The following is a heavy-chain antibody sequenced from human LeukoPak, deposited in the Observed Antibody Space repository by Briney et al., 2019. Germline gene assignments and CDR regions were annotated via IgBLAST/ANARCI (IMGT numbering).Heavy chain of an antibody. D-gene: IGHD3-22*01. V-gene: IGHV4-61*02. J-gene: IGHJ4*02. CDR1: GGSISSSNYY. CDR3: ARARVPYYYDSSGYFDY. CDR2: IYTSGST. Sequence: SETLSLTCTVSGGSISSSNYYWSWIRQPARKGLEWIGRIYTSGSTNYNPSLKSRVTISVDTSKNQFSLKLSSVTAADTAVYYCARARVPYYYDSSGYFDYWGQGTLVTVSS.